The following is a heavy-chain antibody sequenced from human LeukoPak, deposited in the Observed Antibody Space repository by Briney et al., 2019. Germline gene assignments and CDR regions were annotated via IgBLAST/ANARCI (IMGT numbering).Heavy chain of an antibody. D-gene: IGHD3-16*02. CDR1: GYTFTGYY. CDR3: ARDQIMITFGGVIDDY. J-gene: IGHJ4*02. Sequence: ASVKVSCKASGYTFTGYYMHWVRQAPGQGLEWRGRINPNSGGTNCAQKFQGRVTMTRDTSTSTAYMELSRLRSDDTAVYYCARDQIMITFGGVIDDYWGQGTLVTVSS. CDR2: INPNSGGT. V-gene: IGHV1-2*06.